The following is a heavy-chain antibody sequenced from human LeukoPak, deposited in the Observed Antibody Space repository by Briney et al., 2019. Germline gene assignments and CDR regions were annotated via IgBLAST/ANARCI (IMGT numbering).Heavy chain of an antibody. D-gene: IGHD4-17*01. CDR1: GYTFTSYD. J-gene: IGHJ5*02. CDR2: MNPNSGNT. V-gene: IGHV1-8*01. CDR3: ARLRTTAARMYWFDP. Sequence: ASVKVSCKASGYTFTSYDINWVRQATGQGLEWMGWMNPNSGNTGYAQKFQGRVTMTRNTSISTAYMELSSLRSEDTAVYYCARLRTTAARMYWFDPWGQGTLVTVSS.